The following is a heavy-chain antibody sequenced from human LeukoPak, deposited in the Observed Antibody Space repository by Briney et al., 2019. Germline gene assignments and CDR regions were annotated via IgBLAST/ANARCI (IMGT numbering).Heavy chain of an antibody. V-gene: IGHV1-2*02. J-gene: IGHJ5*02. CDR3: ARGGRDYGDTRFDP. CDR2: INPNSGGT. CDR1: GYTFTGYY. D-gene: IGHD4-17*01. Sequence: ASVKVSCKASGYTFTGYYMHWVRQAPGQGLEWMGWINPNSGGTNYAQKFQGRVTMTRDTSTSTIYIELYSLRSDDTAVYYCARGGRDYGDTRFDPWGQGTLVTVSS.